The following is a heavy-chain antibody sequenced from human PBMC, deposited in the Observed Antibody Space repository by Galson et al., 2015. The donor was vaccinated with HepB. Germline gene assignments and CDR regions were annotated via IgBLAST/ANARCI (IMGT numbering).Heavy chain of an antibody. D-gene: IGHD3-9*01. V-gene: IGHV3-9*01. CDR3: ARDDYLNYDILTGPRMFI. J-gene: IGHJ3*02. CDR1: GLNLDDHT. CDR2: ISWNSATV. Sequence: SLRLSCAGSGLNLDDHTMHWVRQGPGKGLEWVSGISWNSATVLYGESVRGRFTVSRDSAKNSVYLEMHSLRPEDTALYYCARDDYLNYDILTGPRMFIWGQGTTVFVSS.